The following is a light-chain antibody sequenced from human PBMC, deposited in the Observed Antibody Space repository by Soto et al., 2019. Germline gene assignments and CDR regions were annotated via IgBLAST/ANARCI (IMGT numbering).Light chain of an antibody. CDR1: SSDVGGYNY. CDR2: EVS. CDR3: SSYAGSKDV. J-gene: IGLJ1*01. Sequence: QSALTQPPSASGSPGQSVTISCTGTSSDVGGYNYVSWYQQHPGKAPKLMIYEVSKQPSGVPDRFSGSKSGNTASLTVSGLQAEDEADYYCSSYAGSKDVFGTGTKLTVL. V-gene: IGLV2-8*01.